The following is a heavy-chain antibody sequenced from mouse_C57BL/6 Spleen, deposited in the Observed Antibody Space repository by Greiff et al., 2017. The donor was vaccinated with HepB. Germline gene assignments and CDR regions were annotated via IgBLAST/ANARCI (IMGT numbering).Heavy chain of an antibody. V-gene: IGHV1-50*01. CDR1: GYTFTSYW. J-gene: IGHJ2*01. D-gene: IGHD2-3*01. CDR2: IDPSDSYT. CDR3: AIWLLRERDFDY. Sequence: QVQLQQPGAELVKPGASVKLSCKASGYTFTSYWMQWVKQRPGQGLEWIGEIDPSDSYTNYNQKFKGKATLTVDTSSSTAYMQLSSLTSEDSAVYYCAIWLLRERDFDYWGQGTTLTVSS.